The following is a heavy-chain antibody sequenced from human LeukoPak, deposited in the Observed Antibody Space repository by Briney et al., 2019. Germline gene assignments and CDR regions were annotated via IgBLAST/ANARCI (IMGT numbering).Heavy chain of an antibody. J-gene: IGHJ4*02. Sequence: PSETLSLTCTVSGGSISSYYWSWIRQPPGKGLEWIGYIYYSGSTNYNPSLKSRVTISVDTSKNQFSLKLSSATAADTAVYYCARGVEMATIGFDYWGQGTLVTVSS. D-gene: IGHD5-24*01. CDR3: ARGVEMATIGFDY. CDR2: IYYSGST. V-gene: IGHV4-59*08. CDR1: GGSISSYY.